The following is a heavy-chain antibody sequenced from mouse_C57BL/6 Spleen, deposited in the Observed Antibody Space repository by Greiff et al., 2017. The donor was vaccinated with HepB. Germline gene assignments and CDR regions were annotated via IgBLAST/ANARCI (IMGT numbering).Heavy chain of an antibody. CDR3: ARSTTVVRYYFDY. J-gene: IGHJ2*01. CDR2: IYPGDGDT. Sequence: QVQLQQSGAELVKPGASVKISCKASGYAFSSYWMNWVKQRPGKGLEWIGQIYPGDGDTNYNGKFKGKATLTADKSSSTAYMQLSSLTSEDSAVYFCARSTTVVRYYFDYWGQGTTLTVSS. D-gene: IGHD1-1*01. V-gene: IGHV1-80*01. CDR1: GYAFSSYW.